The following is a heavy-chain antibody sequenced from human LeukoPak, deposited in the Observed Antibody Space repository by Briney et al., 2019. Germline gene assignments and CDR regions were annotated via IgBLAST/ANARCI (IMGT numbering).Heavy chain of an antibody. J-gene: IGHJ4*02. Sequence: GGSLRLSCAASGFTFSSYAMHWVRQAPGKGLEWVAVISYDGSNKYYADSVKGRFTISRDNAKNSLYLQMNSLRTEDTAVYYCASSTAIGYWGQGTLVTVSS. V-gene: IGHV3-30-3*01. CDR3: ASSTAIGY. CDR1: GFTFSSYA. CDR2: ISYDGSNK.